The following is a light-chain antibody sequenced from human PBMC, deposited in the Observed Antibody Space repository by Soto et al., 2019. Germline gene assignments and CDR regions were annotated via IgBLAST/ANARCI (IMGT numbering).Light chain of an antibody. CDR3: QSYDSSLSEV. CDR1: SSNIGAGYD. Sequence: QSVLTQPPSVSGAPGQRVTISCTGSSSNIGAGYDVHWYQQLPGTAPKLLIYGNSNRPSGVPDRFSGSKSGTSASLAITGLQAEDEVDYYCQSYDSSLSEVFGGGTKVTVL. CDR2: GNS. V-gene: IGLV1-40*01. J-gene: IGLJ2*01.